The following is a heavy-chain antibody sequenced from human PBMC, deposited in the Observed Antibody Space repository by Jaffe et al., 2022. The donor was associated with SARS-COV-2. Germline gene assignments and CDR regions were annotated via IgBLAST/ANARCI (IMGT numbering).Heavy chain of an antibody. CDR1: GFSLITSGVG. CDR2: IYWDDDK. CDR3: AHRRYTGSWNHGENYFDY. D-gene: IGHD6-13*01. V-gene: IGHV2-5*02. Sequence: QITLKESGLTLVKPTQTLTLTCTFSGFSLITSGVGVGWIRQPPGKALEWLALIYWDDDKRYRPSLKSRLTIIKDTSKNQVVLTMTNMDPVDTATYYCAHRRYTGSWNHGENYFDYWGQGALVTVSS. J-gene: IGHJ4*02.